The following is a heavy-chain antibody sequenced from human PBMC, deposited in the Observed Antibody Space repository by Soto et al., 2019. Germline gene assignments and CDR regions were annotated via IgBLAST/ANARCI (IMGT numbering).Heavy chain of an antibody. CDR1: GFTFGGSA. CDR2: IRSKTNSYAT. CDR3: TRQTDAVEWLVVPTDYGFDY. V-gene: IGHV3-73*01. D-gene: IGHD6-19*01. Sequence: GGSLRLSCAASGFTFGGSAMHWVRQASGKGLEWVGHIRSKTNSYATAYAESVKGRFTISRDDSMNTAYLQMNSLKTEDTAVYFCTRQTDAVEWLVVPTDYGFDYWGHGTLVTVSS. J-gene: IGHJ4*01.